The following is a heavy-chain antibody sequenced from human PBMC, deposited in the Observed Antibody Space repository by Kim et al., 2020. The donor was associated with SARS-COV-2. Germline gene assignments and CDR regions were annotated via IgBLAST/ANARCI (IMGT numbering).Heavy chain of an antibody. D-gene: IGHD1-26*01. CDR1: GGSISSGDYY. CDR2: IFYSGST. J-gene: IGHJ4*01. CDR3: ASIRWVATPDY. Sequence: SETLSLTCTVSGGSISSGDYYWGWIRQPPGKGLESIGYIFYSGSTYYNPSLKSRVTISVDTYKNQYSLKLSSVTAADTAEYYCASIRWVATPDYWCHGTL. V-gene: IGHV4-30-4*01.